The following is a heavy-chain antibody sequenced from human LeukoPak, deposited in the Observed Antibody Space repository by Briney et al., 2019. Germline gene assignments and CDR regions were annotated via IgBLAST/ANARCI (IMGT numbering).Heavy chain of an antibody. Sequence: GGSLRLSCAASRFTFSDYSMNWVRQAPGKGLEWVSTISSSGSSIFYAASVKGRFTISRDNARNSLYLQMNSLRAEDTAVYYCAGDHGLYGDYGVVAAAGLDSWGQGTLVTVSS. J-gene: IGHJ4*02. V-gene: IGHV3-21*01. CDR3: AGDHGLYGDYGVVAAAGLDS. CDR1: RFTFSDYS. D-gene: IGHD4-17*01. CDR2: ISSSGSSI.